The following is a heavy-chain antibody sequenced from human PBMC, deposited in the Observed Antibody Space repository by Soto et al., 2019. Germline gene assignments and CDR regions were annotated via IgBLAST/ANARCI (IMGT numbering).Heavy chain of an antibody. CDR2: ISSSSSYI. CDR1: GFTFSSYS. D-gene: IGHD3-22*01. Sequence: PGGSLRLSCAASGFTFSSYSMNWVRQAPGKGLEWVSSISSSSSYIYYADSVKGRFTISRDNAKNSLYLQMNSLRAEDTAVYYCARDRHSITMIVGSFDYWGQGTLVTVSS. J-gene: IGHJ4*02. CDR3: ARDRHSITMIVGSFDY. V-gene: IGHV3-21*01.